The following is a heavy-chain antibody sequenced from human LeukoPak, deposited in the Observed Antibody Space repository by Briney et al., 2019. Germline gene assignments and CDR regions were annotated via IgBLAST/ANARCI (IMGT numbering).Heavy chain of an antibody. CDR1: GYTFTGYY. D-gene: IGHD2-2*01. CDR2: INPNSGGT. Sequence: ASVKVSCKASGYTFTGYYMHWVRQAPGQGLEWMGWINPNSGGTNYAQKFQGRVTMTRDTSISTAYMELSRLRSDDTAVYYCAREEDPVVVPYYWGQGTPVTVSS. V-gene: IGHV1-2*02. J-gene: IGHJ4*02. CDR3: AREEDPVVVPYY.